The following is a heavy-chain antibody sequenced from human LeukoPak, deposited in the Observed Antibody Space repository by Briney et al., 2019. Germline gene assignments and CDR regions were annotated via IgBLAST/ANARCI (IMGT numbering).Heavy chain of an antibody. Sequence: GGSLRLSCAASGFIFSNYGMHWVRQAPGKGLEWVAIMWYNGSNKYYTDSVKGRFTISRDNPKNTLYLQMNSLRVEDTAVYYCAREDTALVIAYWGQGTLVTVSS. CDR2: MWYNGSNK. D-gene: IGHD5-18*01. CDR1: GFIFSNYG. J-gene: IGHJ4*02. CDR3: AREDTALVIAY. V-gene: IGHV3-33*08.